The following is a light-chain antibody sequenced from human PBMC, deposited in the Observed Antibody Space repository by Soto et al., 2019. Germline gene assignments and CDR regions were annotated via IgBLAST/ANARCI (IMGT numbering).Light chain of an antibody. CDR2: GAS. J-gene: IGKJ2*01. Sequence: DIVMTQTPATLSVSPGGRATLSCRASQSVSINLAWYQQKLGQTPRLLIYGASTRATGIPARFSGGGSGTEFTLTTSSLQAEDFAAYYCQQYNNWPPITFGQGTKLEIK. V-gene: IGKV3-15*01. CDR3: QQYNNWPPIT. CDR1: QSVSIN.